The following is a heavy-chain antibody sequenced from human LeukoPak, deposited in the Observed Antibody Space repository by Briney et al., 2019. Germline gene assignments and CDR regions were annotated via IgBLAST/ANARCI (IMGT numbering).Heavy chain of an antibody. D-gene: IGHD2-15*01. V-gene: IGHV3-53*01. CDR3: TRDLNSGGSC. CDR2: IHSGGNT. J-gene: IGHJ4*02. CDR1: GFTVSSSC. Sequence: GGSLRLSCAASGFTVSSSCMSWVRQAPGKGLEWVSVIHSGGNTYYADSVKGRFTISRDNSKNTLYLQMNSLRAEDTAVYYCTRDLNSGGSCWGQGTLVTVSS.